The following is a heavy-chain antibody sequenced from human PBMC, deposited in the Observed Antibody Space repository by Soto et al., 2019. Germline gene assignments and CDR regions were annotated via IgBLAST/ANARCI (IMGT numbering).Heavy chain of an antibody. J-gene: IGHJ4*02. Sequence: QVQLQQWGAGLLKPSETLSLTCAVYGGSFSGYYWSWIRQPPGKGLEWIGEINHSGSTNYNPSLKSRVTISVDTFKNQFSLKLSSVTAADTAVYYCARGLYCSGGSCYPRSGATWGGLDYWGQGTLVTVSS. CDR3: ARGLYCSGGSCYPRSGATWGGLDY. CDR1: GGSFSGYY. D-gene: IGHD2-15*01. CDR2: INHSGST. V-gene: IGHV4-34*01.